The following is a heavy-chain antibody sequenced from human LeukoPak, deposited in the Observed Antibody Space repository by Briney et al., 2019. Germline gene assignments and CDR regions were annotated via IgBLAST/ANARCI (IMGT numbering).Heavy chain of an antibody. V-gene: IGHV1-2*06. CDR3: ARALEYYDSSGYYYLFDY. Sequence: GASVKVSCKASGYTFTGYYIHWVRQAPGQGLEWMGRINPNSGGTNYAQNVQGRVTMTTDTSISTAYMEVSRLRSDDTAVYYCARALEYYDSSGYYYLFDYWGQGTLVTVSS. CDR2: INPNSGGT. J-gene: IGHJ4*02. CDR1: GYTFTGYY. D-gene: IGHD3-22*01.